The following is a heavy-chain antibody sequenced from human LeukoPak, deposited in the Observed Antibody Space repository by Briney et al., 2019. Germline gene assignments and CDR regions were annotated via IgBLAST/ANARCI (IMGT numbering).Heavy chain of an antibody. D-gene: IGHD3-10*01. Sequence: GGSLRLSCAASGFTFSTYGMHWVRQAPGKGLEWVAFIRYDGSNKYYADSVKGRFTISRDNSKNTLYLQINSLRAEDTAVYYCAKEGRGIWFGQLLRSALDYWGQGTLVTVSS. V-gene: IGHV3-30*02. CDR3: AKEGRGIWFGQLLRSALDY. CDR1: GFTFSTYG. CDR2: IRYDGSNK. J-gene: IGHJ4*02.